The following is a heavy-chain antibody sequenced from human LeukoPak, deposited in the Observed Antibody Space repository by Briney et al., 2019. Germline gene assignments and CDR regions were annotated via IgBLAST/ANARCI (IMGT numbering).Heavy chain of an antibody. CDR3: ARVGAGRDSSSSRVAYYYYYYYMDV. CDR2: IYTSGSP. CDR1: GGSISCYY. Sequence: SETLSLTCTLSGGSISCYYWSWIRQPAGKGLEWIRSIYTSGSPNYNTSLKSRFTMSVDTSKNQFSLKLSSVTAADTAVYYCARVGAGRDSSSSRVAYYYYYYYMDVWGKGNTVTVSS. D-gene: IGHD6-6*01. J-gene: IGHJ6*03. V-gene: IGHV4-4*07.